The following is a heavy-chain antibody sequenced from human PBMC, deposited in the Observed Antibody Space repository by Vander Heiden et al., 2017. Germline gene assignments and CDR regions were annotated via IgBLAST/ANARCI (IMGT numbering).Heavy chain of an antibody. CDR2: ISWNSHSI. CDR1: GFTFDDYA. D-gene: IGHD3-22*01. CDR3: AKGSDYYDSSGYLDY. Sequence: EVQVVESGGGLVQPGRSLRLYCAASGFTFDDYAMHWVRQAPGKGLEWVSGISWNSHSIGYADSVKGRFTISRDNAKNSLYLQMNSLRAEDTALYYCAKGSDYYDSSGYLDYWGQGTVVTVSS. V-gene: IGHV3-9*01. J-gene: IGHJ4*02.